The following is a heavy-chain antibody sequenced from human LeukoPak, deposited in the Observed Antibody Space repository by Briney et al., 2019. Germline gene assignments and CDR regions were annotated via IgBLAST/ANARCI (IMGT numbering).Heavy chain of an antibody. J-gene: IGHJ6*03. CDR2: INPSGGST. Sequence: ASVKVSCKASGYTFTSYYIHWVRQAPGQGLEWMGLINPSGGSTNYAQKFQGRVTMTRDTSTSTVYMELSSMRSEDTAVYYCARGPSITMVRGGQWYYYMDVSSKGTTVTI. V-gene: IGHV1-46*01. D-gene: IGHD3-10*01. CDR3: ARGPSITMVRGGQWYYYMDV. CDR1: GYTFTSYY.